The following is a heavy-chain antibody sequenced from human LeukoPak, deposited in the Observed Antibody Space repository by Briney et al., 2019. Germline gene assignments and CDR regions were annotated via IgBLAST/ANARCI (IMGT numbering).Heavy chain of an antibody. V-gene: IGHV1-2*02. CDR3: ARGRSSGWYDRFDY. CDR1: GYTFTGYY. Sequence: ASVKVSCTTSGYTFTGYYMHWVRQAPGQGLEWMGWINPNSGGTNYAQKFQGRVTMTRDTSISTAYMELSRLRSDDTAVYYCARGRSSGWYDRFDYWGQGTLVTVSS. J-gene: IGHJ4*02. CDR2: INPNSGGT. D-gene: IGHD6-19*01.